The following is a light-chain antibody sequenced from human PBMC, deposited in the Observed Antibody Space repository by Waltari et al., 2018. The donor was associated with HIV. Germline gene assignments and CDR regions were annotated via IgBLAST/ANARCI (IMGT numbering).Light chain of an antibody. J-gene: IGKJ5*01. V-gene: IGKV3-11*01. CDR1: QSVNSY. CDR2: DAT. CDR3: QQRSTSIT. Sequence: EIVLTQSPATLSLSPGERAILSCRASQSVNSYLAWYQQKPGQAPRLLIYDATNRASGIPARFSGSGSGTDFTLTISSLEPEDFAVYYCQQRSTSITFGQGTRLDIK.